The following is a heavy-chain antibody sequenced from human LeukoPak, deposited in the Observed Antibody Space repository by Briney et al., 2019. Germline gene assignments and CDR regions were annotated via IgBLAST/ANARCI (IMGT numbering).Heavy chain of an antibody. V-gene: IGHV3-21*04. CDR1: GFTFSSYD. CDR3: AKDMHYGSGSYYPNFDY. J-gene: IGHJ4*02. CDR2: ISTSSNYI. Sequence: GGSLRLSCAASGFTFSSYDMNWVRQAPGKGLEWVSSISTSSNYIYYADSVKGRFTISRDNSKNSLYLQMNSLRTEDTALYYCAKDMHYGSGSYYPNFDYWGQGTLVTVSS. D-gene: IGHD3-10*01.